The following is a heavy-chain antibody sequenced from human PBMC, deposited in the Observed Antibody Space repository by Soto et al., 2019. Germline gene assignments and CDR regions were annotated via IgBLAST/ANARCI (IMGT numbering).Heavy chain of an antibody. Sequence: QVQLQESGPGVVKPSQTLSLTCTVSGDSISRDDYYWSWIRQPPGKGLEWIGYISYSGTTSYNPSLKSRVLFSVDTSKKKFSLKLTSVTAADTAVYYCARSPDYSDYVFDCWGQGTLVTVSS. CDR1: GDSISRDDYY. J-gene: IGHJ4*02. CDR3: ARSPDYSDYVFDC. CDR2: ISYSGTT. D-gene: IGHD4-17*01. V-gene: IGHV4-30-4*01.